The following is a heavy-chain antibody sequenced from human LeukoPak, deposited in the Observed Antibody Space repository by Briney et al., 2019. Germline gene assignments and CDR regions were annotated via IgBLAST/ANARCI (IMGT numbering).Heavy chain of an antibody. J-gene: IGHJ5*02. CDR3: ASEYRPGYPGGFDP. D-gene: IGHD5-12*01. CDR2: IYYSGST. CDR1: GGSISSYY. V-gene: IGHV4-59*01. Sequence: SETLSLTCTVSGGSISSYYWSWIRQPPGKGLEWIGYIYYSGSTNYNPSLKSRVTISVDTSKNHFSLKLSSVTAADTAVYYCASEYRPGYPGGFDPWGQGTLVTVSS.